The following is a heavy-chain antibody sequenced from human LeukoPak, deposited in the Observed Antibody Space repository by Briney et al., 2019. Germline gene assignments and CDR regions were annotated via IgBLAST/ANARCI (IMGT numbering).Heavy chain of an antibody. CDR2: IFQSGNT. Sequence: SETLSLTCSVSGYSISSGYYWGWIRQPPGQGLEWIGSIFQSGNTYYNPSLKSRVTISVDTSKNQFSLRLSSVTAADTAVYFCARDNRPYCSGGTCSSNWFDPWGQGTLVIVSS. V-gene: IGHV4-38-2*02. D-gene: IGHD2-15*01. CDR1: GYSISSGYY. CDR3: ARDNRPYCSGGTCSSNWFDP. J-gene: IGHJ5*02.